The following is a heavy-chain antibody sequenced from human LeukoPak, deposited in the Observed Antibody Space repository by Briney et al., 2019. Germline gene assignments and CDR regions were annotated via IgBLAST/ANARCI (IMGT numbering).Heavy chain of an antibody. D-gene: IGHD6-19*01. J-gene: IGHJ3*02. CDR1: GGSISSYY. CDR3: ARRESRGWSSPNDAFDI. CDR2: IYYSGST. V-gene: IGHV4-59*01. Sequence: SETLSLTCTVSGGSISSYYWSWIRQPPGKGLEWIGYIYYSGSTNYNPSLKSRVTISVDTSKNQFSLKLSSVTAADTAVYYCARRESRGWSSPNDAFDIWGKGKMVTVSS.